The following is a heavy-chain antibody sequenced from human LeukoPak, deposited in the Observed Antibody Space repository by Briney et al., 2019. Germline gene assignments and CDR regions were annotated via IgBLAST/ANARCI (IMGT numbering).Heavy chain of an antibody. CDR1: GFTFNTYG. V-gene: IGHV3-23*01. Sequence: GGTLRLSCAASGFTFNTYGMSWVRQAPGKGLEWVSGISGSGGSTYYADSVKGRFTISRDNSKNTLYLQMNSLRAEDTAVYYCAKEMATIPLAFDYWGQGTLVTVSS. CDR3: AKEMATIPLAFDY. D-gene: IGHD5-24*01. CDR2: ISGSGGST. J-gene: IGHJ4*02.